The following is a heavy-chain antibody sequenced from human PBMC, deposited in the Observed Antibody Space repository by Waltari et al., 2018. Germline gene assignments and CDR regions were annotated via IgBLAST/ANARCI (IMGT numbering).Heavy chain of an antibody. D-gene: IGHD1-26*01. CDR3: ARGLLVGATTDYFDS. V-gene: IGHV3-74*01. CDR1: GFNFGRYW. J-gene: IGHJ4*02. CDR2: INNDGSST. Sequence: EVQLVESGGGLVQPGGSLRLSCAAAGFNFGRYWMHWVRQAPGKGMGWVSRINNDGSSTTYADSVKGRFTISRDNSRNTLYLQMNSLRPEDTAVYYCARGLLVGATTDYFDSWGQGTLVTVSS.